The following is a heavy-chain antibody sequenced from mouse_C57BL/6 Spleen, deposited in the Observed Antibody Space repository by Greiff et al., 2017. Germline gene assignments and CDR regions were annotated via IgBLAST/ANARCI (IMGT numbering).Heavy chain of an antibody. CDR3: ARGDDGYPYWYFDV. CDR1: GYTFTSYW. D-gene: IGHD2-3*01. V-gene: IGHV1-64*01. Sequence: QVQLQQSGAELVKPGASVKLSCKASGYTFTSYWMHWVKQRPGQGLEWIGMIHPNSGSTNYNEKFKSKATLTVDKSSSTAYMQLSSLTSEDSAVYYCARGDDGYPYWYFDVWGTGTTVTVSS. CDR2: IHPNSGST. J-gene: IGHJ1*03.